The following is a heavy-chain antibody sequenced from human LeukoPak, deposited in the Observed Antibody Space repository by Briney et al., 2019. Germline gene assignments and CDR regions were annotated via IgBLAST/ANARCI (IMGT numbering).Heavy chain of an antibody. D-gene: IGHD3-3*01. J-gene: IGHJ6*04. V-gene: IGHV3-21*01. CDR1: GFTFSSYS. Sequence: PGGSLRLSCAASGFTFSSYSMNWVRQAPGKGLEWVSSISSSSSYIYYAVSVKGRFTISRGNAKNSLYLQMNSLRAEDTAVYYCASPYYDFWSGIQAGWDVWGKGTTVTVSS. CDR3: ASPYYDFWSGIQAGWDV. CDR2: ISSSSSYI.